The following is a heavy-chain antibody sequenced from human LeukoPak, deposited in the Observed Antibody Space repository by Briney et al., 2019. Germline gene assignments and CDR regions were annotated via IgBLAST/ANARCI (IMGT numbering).Heavy chain of an antibody. V-gene: IGHV1-2*02. Sequence: GASVKVSCEASGYTFSGSYIYWARQAPGQRLEWMGWINPNSGDTHYAQNFQGRVTMTRDTSITTAYMELSSLRSDDTGVYYCARGFYGMGVWGQGTTVTVSS. CDR1: GYTFSGSY. CDR3: ARGFYGMGV. J-gene: IGHJ6*02. CDR2: INPNSGDT.